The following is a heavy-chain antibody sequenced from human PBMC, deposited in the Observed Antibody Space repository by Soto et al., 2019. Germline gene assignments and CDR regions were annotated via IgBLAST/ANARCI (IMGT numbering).Heavy chain of an antibody. CDR3: ASTGGRPGTYYYGMDV. CDR2: ISSSGSTI. V-gene: IGHV3-48*03. J-gene: IGHJ6*02. D-gene: IGHD1-1*01. Sequence: EVQLVESGGGLVQPGGSLRLSCAASGFTFSSYEMNWVRQAPGKGLEWVSYISSSGSTIYYADSVKGRFTISRDNAKNSLYLQMNSLRAEDTAVYYCASTGGRPGTYYYGMDVWGQGTTVTVSS. CDR1: GFTFSSYE.